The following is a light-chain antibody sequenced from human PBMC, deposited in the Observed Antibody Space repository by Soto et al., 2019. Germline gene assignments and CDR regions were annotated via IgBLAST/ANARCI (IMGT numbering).Light chain of an antibody. Sequence: QSAVTQPRSVSGSPGQSVTISCTGTSSDVGGYNYVSWYQQHPGKAPKLMIYDVSKRPSGVPDRVSGSKSGNTASLTISGAQAEDEADYYCCSYAGSYTRVFGGGTKVTVL. V-gene: IGLV2-11*01. CDR3: CSYAGSYTRV. J-gene: IGLJ2*01. CDR1: SSDVGGYNY. CDR2: DVS.